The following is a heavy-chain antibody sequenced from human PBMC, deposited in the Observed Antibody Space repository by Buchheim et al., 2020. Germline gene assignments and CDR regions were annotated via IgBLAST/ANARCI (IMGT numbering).Heavy chain of an antibody. V-gene: IGHV3-48*03. D-gene: IGHD3-3*01. CDR1: GFTFSSYE. Sequence: EVQLVESGGGLVQPGGSLRLSCAASGFTFSSYEMNWVRQAPGKGLEWVSYISSSGSTIYYADSVKGRFTISRDNAKNSLYLQMNSLGAEDTAVYYCARGRLVLRFLEWLFDGMDVWGQGTT. CDR3: ARGRLVLRFLEWLFDGMDV. CDR2: ISSSGSTI. J-gene: IGHJ6*02.